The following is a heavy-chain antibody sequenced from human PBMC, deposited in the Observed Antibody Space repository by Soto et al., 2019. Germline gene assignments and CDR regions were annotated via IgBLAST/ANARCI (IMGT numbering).Heavy chain of an antibody. CDR1: GSTFSSYA. CDR3: ARGPSSLTRFDY. CDR2: ISYDGSNK. Sequence: GGSLRLSCAASGSTFSSYAMHWVRQAPGKGLEWVAVISYDGSNKYYADSVKGRFTISRDNSKNTLYLQMNSLRAEDPAVYFCARGPSSLTRFDYWGQGVLPTVSS. J-gene: IGHJ4*02. V-gene: IGHV3-30-3*01. D-gene: IGHD2-2*01.